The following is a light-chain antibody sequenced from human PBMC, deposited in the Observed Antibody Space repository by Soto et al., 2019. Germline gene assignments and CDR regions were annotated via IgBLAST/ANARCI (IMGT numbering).Light chain of an antibody. Sequence: EIVLTQSPATLSLSPGERATLSCRASQSVSSYLAWYKQKPGQAPRLLIYDASNRATGIPARISGSGSGTDFTLTISSLEPEDFAVYYCQQRSNWPPTFGQGTKVDIK. CDR2: DAS. CDR3: QQRSNWPPT. J-gene: IGKJ1*01. V-gene: IGKV3-11*01. CDR1: QSVSSY.